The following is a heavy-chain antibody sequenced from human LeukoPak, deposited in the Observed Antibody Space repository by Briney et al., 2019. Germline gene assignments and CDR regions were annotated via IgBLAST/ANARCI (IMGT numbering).Heavy chain of an antibody. Sequence: GGSLRLSCVASGFVFSSHFMHWVRQAPGKGLEWVSSITSRSDYIFYADSLKGRVTISRDNAKNSLYLQMNSLRVEDTAVYYCAKDVAAAGLVDYWGQGTLVTVSS. CDR3: AKDVAAAGLVDY. CDR2: ITSRSDYI. J-gene: IGHJ4*02. CDR1: GFVFSSHF. V-gene: IGHV3-21*01. D-gene: IGHD6-13*01.